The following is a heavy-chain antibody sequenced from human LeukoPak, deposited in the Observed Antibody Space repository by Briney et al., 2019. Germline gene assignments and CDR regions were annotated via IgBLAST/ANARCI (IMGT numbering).Heavy chain of an antibody. V-gene: IGHV3-21*01. CDR2: ISSSSSYI. CDR1: GFTFSSYS. CDR3: ARLEDDCSSTSCYPLGYDY. D-gene: IGHD2-2*01. J-gene: IGHJ4*02. Sequence: PGGSLRLSCAASGFTFSSYSMNWVRQAPGKGLEWVSSISSSSSYIYYADSVKGRFTISRDNAKNSLYLQMNSLRAEDTAVYYCARLEDDCSSTSCYPLGYDYWGQGTLVTVSS.